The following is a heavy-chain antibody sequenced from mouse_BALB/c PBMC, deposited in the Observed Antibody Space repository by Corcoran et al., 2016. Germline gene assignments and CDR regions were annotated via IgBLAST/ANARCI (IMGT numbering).Heavy chain of an antibody. Sequence: EVQLQQSGAERVKPGASVKLSCTVSGFNIQVTYMHWVKQRPEQGLEWIGRIDPANGNTKYDSKFQGTATITANTSSNTAYLQLSSLTSEDTAVYYCARRGYGRSSAWFAYWGQWTLVTVSA. CDR1: GFNIQVTY. J-gene: IGHJ3*01. CDR3: ARRGYGRSSAWFAY. V-gene: IGHV14-3*02. CDR2: IDPANGNT. D-gene: IGHD1-1*01.